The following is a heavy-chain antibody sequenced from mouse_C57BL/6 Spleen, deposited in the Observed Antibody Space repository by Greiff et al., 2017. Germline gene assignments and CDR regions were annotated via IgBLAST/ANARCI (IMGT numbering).Heavy chain of an antibody. CDR2: INYDGSST. V-gene: IGHV5-16*01. CDR1: GFTFSDYY. CDR3: ARERYYGSRGWEAMDY. Sequence: DVHLVESEGGLVQPGSSMKLSCTASGFTFSDYYMAWVRQVPEKGLEWVANINYDGSSTYYLDSLKSRFIISRDNAKNILYLQMSSLKSEDTATYYCARERYYGSRGWEAMDYWGQGTSVTVSS. J-gene: IGHJ4*01. D-gene: IGHD1-1*01.